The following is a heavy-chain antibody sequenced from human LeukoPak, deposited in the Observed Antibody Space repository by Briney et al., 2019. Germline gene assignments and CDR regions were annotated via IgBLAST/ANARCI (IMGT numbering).Heavy chain of an antibody. Sequence: GGSLRLSCAASGFTFRVYAMTWVRQAPGKGLEWVSSISGSGGTYYADSVKGRFTISRDNSKNTLYLQMNTLRAEDTAVYYCAKEWIKEGGQGTLVTVSS. D-gene: IGHD5-12*01. CDR1: GFTFRVYA. CDR2: ISGSGGT. J-gene: IGHJ4*02. V-gene: IGHV3-23*01. CDR3: AKEWIKE.